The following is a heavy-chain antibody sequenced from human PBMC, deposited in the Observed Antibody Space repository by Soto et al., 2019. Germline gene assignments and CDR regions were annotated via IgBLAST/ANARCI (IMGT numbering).Heavy chain of an antibody. CDR1: EFSFNSYG. J-gene: IGHJ3*02. D-gene: IGHD3-9*01. Sequence: QVQLVESGGGVVQPGRSLRLSCAASEFSFNSYGMHWVRQAPGKGLEWVAVIWYDGSNKYYADSVKGRFTISRDNSKNTLYLQMNSLRVEDTAVYYCARDTTGAFDIWGQGTMVTVSS. CDR3: ARDTTGAFDI. CDR2: IWYDGSNK. V-gene: IGHV3-33*01.